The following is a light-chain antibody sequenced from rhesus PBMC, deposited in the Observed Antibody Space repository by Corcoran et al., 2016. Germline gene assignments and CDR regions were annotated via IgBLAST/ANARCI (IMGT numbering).Light chain of an antibody. CDR1: QSVSSF. V-gene: IGKV3-24*04. CDR2: GAS. J-gene: IGKJ1*01. CDR3: LQSSNWPRT. Sequence: EIVMTQSPATLALSPGESATLSCRASQSVSSFLAWYQQKPGQAPRLLIYGASSSATGVPDRFSGSGSGTDFTRTISSLEPEDVGLDLCLQSSNWPRTFGRGTKVEIK.